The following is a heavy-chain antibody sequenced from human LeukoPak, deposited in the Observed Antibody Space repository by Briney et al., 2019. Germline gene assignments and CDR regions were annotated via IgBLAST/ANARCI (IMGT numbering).Heavy chain of an antibody. CDR3: ASGNSGWYPTGEY. CDR2: MNPNSGNT. V-gene: IGHV1-8*02. D-gene: IGHD6-19*01. CDR1: GYTFTGYY. J-gene: IGHJ4*02. Sequence: ASVKVSCKASGYTFTGYYMHWVRQAPGQGLEWMGWMNPNSGNTGYAQKFQGRVTMTRNTSISTAYMELSSLRSEDTAVYYCASGNSGWYPTGEYWGQGTLVTVSS.